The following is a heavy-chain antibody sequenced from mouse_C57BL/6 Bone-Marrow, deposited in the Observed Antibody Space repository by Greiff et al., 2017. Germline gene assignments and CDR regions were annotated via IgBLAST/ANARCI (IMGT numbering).Heavy chain of an antibody. J-gene: IGHJ4*01. D-gene: IGHD2-4*01. Sequence: VQLKESGGGLVQPGGSLKLSCAASGFTFSDYGMAWVRQAPRKGPEWVAFISNLAYSIYYADTVTGRFTISRENAKNTLYLEMSSLRSEDTAMYYCARRRDYDAGYAMDYWGQGTSVTVSS. V-gene: IGHV5-15*01. CDR2: ISNLAYSI. CDR1: GFTFSDYG. CDR3: ARRRDYDAGYAMDY.